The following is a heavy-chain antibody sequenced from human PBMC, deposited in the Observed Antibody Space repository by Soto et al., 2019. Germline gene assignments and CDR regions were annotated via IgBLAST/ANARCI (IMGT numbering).Heavy chain of an antibody. CDR1: GCTFSTYW. CDR3: ARGLKYNYGSDY. V-gene: IGHV3-74*01. D-gene: IGHD5-18*01. J-gene: IGHJ4*02. Sequence: GGSRRLSCAVSGCTFSTYWMHWVRQVPGKGLVWVSRINSDGSITNYADSVKGRFTISRDDAKNTLYLHMNSLRAEDTAVYYCARGLKYNYGSDYWGQGTLVTVSS. CDR2: INSDGSIT.